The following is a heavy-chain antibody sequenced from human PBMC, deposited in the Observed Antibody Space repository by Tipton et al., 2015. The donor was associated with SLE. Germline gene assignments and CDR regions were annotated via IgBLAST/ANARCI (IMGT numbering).Heavy chain of an antibody. D-gene: IGHD1-26*01. V-gene: IGHV4-4*07. Sequence: TLSLTCTVSGGSICGYFWSWVRQPAGKGLEWIGRIYTSASTIYNPSLKSRVTLSSDTSKNQFSLRVRSVTAADTAVYYCARGGGSYYDYWGQGTLVTVSS. CDR3: ARGGGSYYDY. CDR2: IYTSAST. J-gene: IGHJ4*02. CDR1: GGSICGYF.